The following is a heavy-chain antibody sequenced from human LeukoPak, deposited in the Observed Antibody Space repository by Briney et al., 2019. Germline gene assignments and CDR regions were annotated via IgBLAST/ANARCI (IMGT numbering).Heavy chain of an antibody. CDR1: GGSISSTIYY. CDR3: ARDRQQLVRGDYFDY. CDR2: IYYSGST. J-gene: IGHJ4*02. V-gene: IGHV4-39*07. D-gene: IGHD6-13*01. Sequence: SETLSLTCTVPGGSISSTIYYWGWIRQPPGKGLEWIGSIYYSGSTYYNPSLKSRVTISVDTSKNQFSLKLSSVTAADTAVYYCARDRQQLVRGDYFDYWGQGTLVTVSS.